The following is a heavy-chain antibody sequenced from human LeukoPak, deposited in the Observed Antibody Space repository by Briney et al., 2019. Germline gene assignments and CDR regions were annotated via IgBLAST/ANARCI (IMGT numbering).Heavy chain of an antibody. D-gene: IGHD3-22*01. CDR3: ARVYMIAPEEEYFDY. CDR1: GGSISSSSYY. J-gene: IGHJ4*02. CDR2: IYYSGST. Sequence: SETLSLTCTVSGGSISSSSYYWGWIRQPPGKGLEWIGSIYYSGSTYYNPSLKSRVTISVDTSKNQFSLKLSSVTAADTAVYYCARVYMIAPEEEYFDYWGQGTLVTVSS. V-gene: IGHV4-39*07.